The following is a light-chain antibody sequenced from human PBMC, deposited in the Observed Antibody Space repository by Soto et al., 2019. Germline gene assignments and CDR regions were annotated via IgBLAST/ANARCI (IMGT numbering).Light chain of an antibody. CDR3: QQRSQWPWT. J-gene: IGKJ1*01. CDR1: QSVSID. CDR2: DAS. V-gene: IGKV3-11*01. Sequence: EIVLTQSPATLSLSPGERATLSCRASQSVSIDLAWYQQKPGQAPRLLIYDASNRATGIAARFSGGGSGTDFPLTISSPEPEDFAVYYCQQRSQWPWTFGQGTKVEIK.